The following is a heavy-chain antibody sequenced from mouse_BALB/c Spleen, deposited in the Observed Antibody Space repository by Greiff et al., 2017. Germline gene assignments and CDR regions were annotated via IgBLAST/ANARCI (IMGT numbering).Heavy chain of an antibody. CDR3: ARSLRYYFDY. D-gene: IGHD1-1*01. V-gene: IGHV1-63*01. CDR2: IYPGSGNT. J-gene: IGHJ2*01. CDR1: GYAFTNYW. Sequence: VQLQQSGAELVRPGTSVKISCKASGYAFTNYWLGWVKQRPGHGLEWIGDIYPGSGNTYYNEKFKGKATLTADKSSSTAYMQLSSLTSEDSAVYFCARSLRYYFDYWGQGTTLTVSS.